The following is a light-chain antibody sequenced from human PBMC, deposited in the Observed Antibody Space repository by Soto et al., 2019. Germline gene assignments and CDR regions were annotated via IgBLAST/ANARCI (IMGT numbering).Light chain of an antibody. V-gene: IGLV1-40*01. J-gene: IGLJ1*01. CDR3: QSYDSSLSSYV. CDR2: GNR. CDR1: SSNIGAGYD. Sequence: QSVLTQPPSVSGAPGQRVTISCTGSSSNIGAGYDVHWYQQLPGTAPKLLMYGNRNRPSGVPDRFSGSKSGTSASLAITGLQAEDEADYYCQSYDSSLSSYVFGTGTK.